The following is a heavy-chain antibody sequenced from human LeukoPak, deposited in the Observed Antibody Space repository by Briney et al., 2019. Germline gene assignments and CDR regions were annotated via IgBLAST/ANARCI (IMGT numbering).Heavy chain of an antibody. CDR1: GYTFTSYD. Sequence: GASVKVSCKASGYTFTSYDINWVRQATGQGLEWMGWMNPNSGNTGYAQKFQGRVTMTRNTSISTAYMELSSLRSEDTAVYCCARKLLYSSSWPPGYWGQGTLVTVSS. D-gene: IGHD6-13*01. V-gene: IGHV1-8*01. CDR2: MNPNSGNT. CDR3: ARKLLYSSSWPPGY. J-gene: IGHJ4*02.